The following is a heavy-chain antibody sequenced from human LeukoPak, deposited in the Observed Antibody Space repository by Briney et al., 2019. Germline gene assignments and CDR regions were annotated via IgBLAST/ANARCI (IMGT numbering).Heavy chain of an antibody. Sequence: GTLSLTCAVSGGSISSSNWWSWVRQAPGKGLEWVSYISSSGSTIYYADSVKGRFTISRDNAKNSLYLQMNSLRAEDTAVYYCARHIGGYSYGWFDYWGQGTLVTVSS. CDR3: ARHIGGYSYGWFDY. J-gene: IGHJ4*02. CDR2: ISSSGSTI. V-gene: IGHV3-11*01. D-gene: IGHD5-18*01. CDR1: GGSISSSNW.